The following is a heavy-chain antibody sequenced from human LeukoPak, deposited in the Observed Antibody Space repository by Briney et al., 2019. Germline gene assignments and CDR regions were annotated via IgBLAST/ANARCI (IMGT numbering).Heavy chain of an antibody. CDR3: ARVSTAVSLAIDY. J-gene: IGHJ4*02. CDR1: GFTVSSNY. Sequence: PGRSLRVSCAASGFTVSSNYMSWVRQAPGKGLEWVSVISSSSRYMYYADSVKGRFTISRDNAKNSLYLQMNSLRAEDTAVYYCARVSTAVSLAIDYWGQGTLVTVST. CDR2: ISSSSRYM. D-gene: IGHD6-13*01. V-gene: IGHV3-21*06.